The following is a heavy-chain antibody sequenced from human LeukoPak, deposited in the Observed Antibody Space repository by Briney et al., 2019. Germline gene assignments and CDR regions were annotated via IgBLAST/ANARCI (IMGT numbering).Heavy chain of an antibody. V-gene: IGHV4-34*01. J-gene: IGHJ6*03. CDR3: ARVPQRISKRFYYMDV. Sequence: PSETLSLTCAVYGGSFSGYYWSWIRQPPGKGLEWIGQINHSGSTNYNPALKSRVTISVDTSKNQFSLKLSSVTVADSAVYSCARVPQRISKRFYYMDVWGEGTTVTVSS. CDR1: GGSFSGYY. D-gene: IGHD4-11*01. CDR2: INHSGST.